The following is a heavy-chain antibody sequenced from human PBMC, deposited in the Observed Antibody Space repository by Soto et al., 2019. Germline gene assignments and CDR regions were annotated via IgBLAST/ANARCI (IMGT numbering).Heavy chain of an antibody. D-gene: IGHD3-3*01. CDR3: ARDPEWQYYYYYMDV. J-gene: IGHJ6*03. V-gene: IGHV3-7*01. CDR2: IKQDGSEK. Sequence: GGSLRLSCAASGFTFRSYGMHWVRQAPGKGLEWVANIKQDGSEKYYVDSVKGRFTISRDNAKNSLYLQMNSLRAEDTAVYYCARDPEWQYYYYYMDVWGKGTTVTVSS. CDR1: GFTFRSYG.